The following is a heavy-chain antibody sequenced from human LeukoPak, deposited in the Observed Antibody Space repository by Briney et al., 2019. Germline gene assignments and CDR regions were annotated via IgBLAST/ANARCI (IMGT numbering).Heavy chain of an antibody. D-gene: IGHD2-8*01. Sequence: ASVKVSCKASGGTFSSYAISWVRQAPGQGLEWMGGIIPIFGTANYAQKFQGRITITADESTSTAYMELSSLRSEDTAVYYCARVGYDGNWFDPWGQGTLVTVSS. CDR3: ARVGYDGNWFDP. J-gene: IGHJ5*02. V-gene: IGHV1-69*01. CDR1: GGTFSSYA. CDR2: IIPIFGTA.